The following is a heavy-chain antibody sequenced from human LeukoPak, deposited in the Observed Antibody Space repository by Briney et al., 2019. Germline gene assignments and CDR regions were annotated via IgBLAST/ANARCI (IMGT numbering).Heavy chain of an antibody. Sequence: GESLKISCKGSGYSFTTNWIGWVRQMPGKGLEWMGIIYPGDSDTRYSPSFQGQVTISADKSISTAYLQWSSLKASDTAMYYCARREYDTLTGRGPFDYWGQGTLVTVSS. CDR3: ARREYDTLTGRGPFDY. CDR1: GYSFTTNW. D-gene: IGHD3-9*01. J-gene: IGHJ4*02. V-gene: IGHV5-51*01. CDR2: IYPGDSDT.